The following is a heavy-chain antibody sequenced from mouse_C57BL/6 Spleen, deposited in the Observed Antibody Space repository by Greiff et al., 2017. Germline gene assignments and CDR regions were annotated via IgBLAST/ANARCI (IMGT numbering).Heavy chain of an antibody. CDR2: ISSGGSYT. Sequence: EVQLVESGGDLVKPGGSLKLSCAASGFTFSSYGMSWVRQTPDKRLEWVATISSGGSYTYYPDSVKGRFTISRDNAKNTLYLQMSSLKSEDTAMYYCARQRGYGNQYYYAMDYWGQGTSVTVSS. CDR1: GFTFSSYG. V-gene: IGHV5-6*01. CDR3: ARQRGYGNQYYYAMDY. D-gene: IGHD2-1*01. J-gene: IGHJ4*01.